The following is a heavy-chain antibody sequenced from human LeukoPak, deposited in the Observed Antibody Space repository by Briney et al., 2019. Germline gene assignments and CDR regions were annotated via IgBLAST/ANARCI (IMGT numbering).Heavy chain of an antibody. D-gene: IGHD2-2*01. J-gene: IGHJ4*02. CDR1: GYTFTSYG. CDR3: ASSKTSCSSTSCYDPFDY. CDR2: ISAHNGNT. Sequence: ASVKVSCKASGYTFTSYGISWLRQAPGRGLEWMAWISAHNGNTNYAQNLRDRVTLTTDTSTSTVYMELRSLRSDDTAVYYCASSKTSCSSTSCYDPFDYWGQGTLVTVSS. V-gene: IGHV1-18*01.